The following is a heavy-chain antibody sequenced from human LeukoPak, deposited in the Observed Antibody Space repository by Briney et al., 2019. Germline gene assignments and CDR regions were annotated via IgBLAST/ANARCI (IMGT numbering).Heavy chain of an antibody. J-gene: IGHJ3*02. CDR2: INAGNGNT. V-gene: IGHV1-3*01. Sequence: ASVKVSCKASGYTFTSYAMHWVRQAPGQRLEWMGWINAGNGNTKYSQKFQGRVTITRDTSASTAYMELSSLRSEDTAVYYCAREFSAAMARDAFDIWGQGTMVTVSS. CDR1: GYTFTSYA. D-gene: IGHD5-18*01. CDR3: AREFSAAMARDAFDI.